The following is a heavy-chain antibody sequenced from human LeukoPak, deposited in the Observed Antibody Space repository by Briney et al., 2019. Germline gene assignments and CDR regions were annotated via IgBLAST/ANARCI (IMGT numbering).Heavy chain of an antibody. J-gene: IGHJ4*02. D-gene: IGHD3-22*01. Sequence: GASVNVSCKASGYTFTGSYMHWVRQAPGQGREWMGWINPNSGGTNYAQKFQGRVTMTRDTSISTAYMELSRLKSDYTAFYYCAKYYYDSYEGYYFDYWGQGTLVSVSS. CDR1: GYTFTGSY. V-gene: IGHV1-2*02. CDR2: INPNSGGT. CDR3: AKYYYDSYEGYYFDY.